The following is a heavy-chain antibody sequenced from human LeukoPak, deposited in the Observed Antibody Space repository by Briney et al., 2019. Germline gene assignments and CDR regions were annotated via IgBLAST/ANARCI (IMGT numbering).Heavy chain of an antibody. CDR2: IYYSGST. Sequence: PSQTLSLTCTVSGGSISSGGYYWSWIRQPPGKGLEWIGYIYYSGSTNYNPSLKSRVTISVDTSKNQFSLKLSSVTAADTAVYYCARWSPQYCSSTSCYGTDAFDIWGQGTMVTVSS. D-gene: IGHD2-2*01. J-gene: IGHJ3*02. CDR3: ARWSPQYCSSTSCYGTDAFDI. CDR1: GGSISSGGYY. V-gene: IGHV4-61*08.